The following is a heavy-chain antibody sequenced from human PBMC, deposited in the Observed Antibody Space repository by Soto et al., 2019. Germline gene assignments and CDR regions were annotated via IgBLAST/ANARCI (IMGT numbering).Heavy chain of an antibody. CDR2: ISPSSDTK. V-gene: IGHV3-48*01. CDR1: GFAFSTHA. D-gene: IGHD2-21*02. CDR3: ARELRDSHIHFDH. J-gene: IGHJ5*02. Sequence: GGSLRLSCAASGFAFSTHAINWVRQAPGKGLEWVSYISPSSDTKYYADSVKGRFTISRDSAKKTVYLQMNSLRAEDTAVYFCARELRDSHIHFDHWGQGTRVTVSS.